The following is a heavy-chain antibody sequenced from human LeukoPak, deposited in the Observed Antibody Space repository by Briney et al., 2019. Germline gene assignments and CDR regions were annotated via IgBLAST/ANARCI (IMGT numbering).Heavy chain of an antibody. J-gene: IGHJ4*02. CDR2: INPSGGST. CDR3: ARHSLIGTTPFNY. CDR1: GYSFISFY. V-gene: IGHV1-46*01. Sequence: ASVKVSCKASGYSFISFYIHWVRQAPGQGLEWMGVINPSGGSTAYAQQFQGRVTMTRDTSTSTVYMELSSLRSEDTAVYYCARHSLIGTTPFNYWGQGTLVTVSS. D-gene: IGHD1-20*01.